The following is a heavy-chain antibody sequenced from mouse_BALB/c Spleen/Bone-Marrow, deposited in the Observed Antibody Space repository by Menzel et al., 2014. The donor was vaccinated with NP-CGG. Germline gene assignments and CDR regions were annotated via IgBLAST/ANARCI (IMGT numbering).Heavy chain of an antibody. J-gene: IGHJ3*01. V-gene: IGHV2-9*02. CDR3: ARGDYGSTYWFAY. CDR2: IWAGGGT. CDR1: GFPLSSYG. D-gene: IGHD1-1*01. Sequence: VKLVESGPGLVAPSQRLSITCTVSGFPLSSYGVHWVRQCPGKGLEWLGIIWAGGGTNYNSALMSRLSISKDNSKSQVFLKMNSLQTDDTAMYYCARGDYGSTYWFAYWGQGTLVTVSA.